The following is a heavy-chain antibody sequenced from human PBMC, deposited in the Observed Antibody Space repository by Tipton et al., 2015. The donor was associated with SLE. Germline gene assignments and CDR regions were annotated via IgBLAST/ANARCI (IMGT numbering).Heavy chain of an antibody. D-gene: IGHD1-20*01. J-gene: IGHJ4*02. Sequence: TLSLTCVVSGGSITTGGYSWSWIRQPPGKGLEWIGHIYQSGSTSYNPSLKSRVTISLDASKNHFSLKMTFVTAADTAVYYCARETVTGAITLWGQGTLVTVSS. CDR1: GGSITTGGYS. CDR3: ARETVTGAITL. V-gene: IGHV4-30-2*01. CDR2: IYQSGST.